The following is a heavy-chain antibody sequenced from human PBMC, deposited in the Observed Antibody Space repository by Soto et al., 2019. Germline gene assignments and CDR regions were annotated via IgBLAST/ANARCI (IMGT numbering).Heavy chain of an antibody. CDR2: IKSQGDGGTR. CDR3: TTDLQAYCDGTTCYAGNYYYDDMDV. D-gene: IGHD2-2*01. V-gene: IGHV3-15*01. CDR1: GFSFRNAW. J-gene: IGHJ6*02. Sequence: GGSLRLSCAASGFSFRNAWMSRVRQAPGKGLEWVGHIKSQGDGGTRDYAAPVKGRFTISRDDSKNTLFLQMNSLKNEDTAVYFCTTDLQAYCDGTTCYAGNYYYDDMDVWGQGTTVTVSS.